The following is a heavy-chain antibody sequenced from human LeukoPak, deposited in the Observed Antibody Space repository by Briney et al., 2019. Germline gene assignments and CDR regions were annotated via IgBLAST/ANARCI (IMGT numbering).Heavy chain of an antibody. CDR3: ARVRVNIRGVTTFDP. D-gene: IGHD3-10*01. CDR1: GGTFSSYA. J-gene: IGHJ5*02. Sequence: SVKVSCKASGGTFSSYAISWVRQGPGQGLEWMGGIIPIFGTANYAQKFQGRVTITADESTSTAYMELSSLRSEDTAVYYCARVRVNIRGVTTFDPWGQGTLVTVSS. CDR2: IIPIFGTA. V-gene: IGHV1-69*01.